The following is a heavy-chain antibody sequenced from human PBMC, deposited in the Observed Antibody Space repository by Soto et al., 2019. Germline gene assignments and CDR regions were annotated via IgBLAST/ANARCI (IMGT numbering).Heavy chain of an antibody. CDR1: GGSISSSSYY. D-gene: IGHD3-3*01. CDR3: ARGRKILRFLEWLSKPPFDY. J-gene: IGHJ4*02. Sequence: PSETLSLTCTVSGGSISSSSYYWGWIRQPPGKGLEWIGSIYYSGSTYYNPSLKSRVTISVDTSKDQFSLKLSSVTAADTAVYYCARGRKILRFLEWLSKPPFDYWGQGTLVTVSS. CDR2: IYYSGST. V-gene: IGHV4-39*01.